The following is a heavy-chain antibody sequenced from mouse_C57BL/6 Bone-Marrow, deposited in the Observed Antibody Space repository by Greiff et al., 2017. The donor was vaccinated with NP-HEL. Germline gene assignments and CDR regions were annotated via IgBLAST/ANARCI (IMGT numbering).Heavy chain of an antibody. V-gene: IGHV3-5*01. CDR3: AREGIYYYGSSFGYFDV. CDR2: IYYSGTI. D-gene: IGHD1-1*01. Sequence: EVQLVESGPGLVKPSQTVFLTCTVTGISITTGNYRWSWIRQFPGNKLEWIGYIYYSGTITYTPSLTSRTTITRDTPKNQFFLEMNSLTAEDTATYYCAREGIYYYGSSFGYFDVWGTGTTVTVSS. CDR1: GISITTGNYR. J-gene: IGHJ1*03.